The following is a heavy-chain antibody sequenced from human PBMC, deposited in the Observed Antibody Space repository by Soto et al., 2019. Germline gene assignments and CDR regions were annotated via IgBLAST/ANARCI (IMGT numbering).Heavy chain of an antibody. CDR2: VYHSGST. V-gene: IGHV4-4*02. Sequence: ASETLSLTCAVSGGSISSSNWWSWVRQPPGKGLEWIGEVYHSGSTNYNPSLKSRVTISVDKSKNQFSLKLSSVTAADTAVYYCARDYYGSGSYYYYYGMDVWGQGTTVTVSS. D-gene: IGHD3-10*01. CDR1: GGSISSSNW. J-gene: IGHJ6*02. CDR3: ARDYYGSGSYYYYYGMDV.